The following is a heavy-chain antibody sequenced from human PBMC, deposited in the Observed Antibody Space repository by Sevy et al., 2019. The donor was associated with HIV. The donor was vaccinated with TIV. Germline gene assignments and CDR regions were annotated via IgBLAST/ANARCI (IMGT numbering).Heavy chain of an antibody. D-gene: IGHD3-3*01. CDR2: ISGSGGYT. V-gene: IGHV3-23*01. CDR1: GFIFSSYV. Sequence: GGSLRLSCAASGFIFSSYVMNWVRQAPGKGLEWVSGISGSGGYTYYADSVKGRFTISRDNSNKILYLEMNTLRVEDTAVYYCAGGSWSGFYYWGQGTLVTVSS. J-gene: IGHJ4*02. CDR3: AGGSWSGFYY.